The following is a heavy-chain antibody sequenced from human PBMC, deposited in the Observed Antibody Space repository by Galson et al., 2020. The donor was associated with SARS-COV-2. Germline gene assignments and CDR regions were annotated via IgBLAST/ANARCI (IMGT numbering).Heavy chain of an antibody. Sequence: ASETLSLTCTVSGDSISSNAYYWSWIRQHPGKGLEWIGYIYHSGRTYYSPSLKSRVTISIDTSKHQFSLNLNSVTAADTAVYYCARASRQVVTTTRVVVNWFDPWGQGTLVTVSS. CDR2: IYHSGRT. J-gene: IGHJ5*02. D-gene: IGHD2-15*01. CDR1: GDSISSNAYY. CDR3: ARASRQVVTTTRVVVNWFDP. V-gene: IGHV4-31*03.